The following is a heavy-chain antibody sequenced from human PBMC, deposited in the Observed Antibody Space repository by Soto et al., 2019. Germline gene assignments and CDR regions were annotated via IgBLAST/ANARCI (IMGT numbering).Heavy chain of an antibody. CDR1: GASVPSNSAA. V-gene: IGHV6-1*01. Sequence: PSQTLSLTCAISGASVPSNSAAWNWIRQSPSRGLEWLGRTYYRSKWYNDYAVSVKSRITINPDTSKNQFSLQLNSVTPEDTAVYYCARSSLSLRLILELDPWGQGTLVTVSS. CDR2: TYYRSKWYN. D-gene: IGHD1-7*01. J-gene: IGHJ5*02. CDR3: ARSSLSLRLILELDP.